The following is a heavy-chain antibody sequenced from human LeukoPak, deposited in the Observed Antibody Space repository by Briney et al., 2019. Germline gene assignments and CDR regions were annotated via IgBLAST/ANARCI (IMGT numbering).Heavy chain of an antibody. J-gene: IGHJ2*01. CDR2: ISGSGGST. CDR3: AKDLDYYDSSGYYFGWYFDL. Sequence: PGGSLRLSCAASGFTFSNYGMNWVRQAPGKGLEWVSAISGSGGSTYYADSVKGRFTISRDNSKNTLYLQMNSLRAEDTAVYYCAKDLDYYDSSGYYFGWYFDLWGRGTLVTVSS. D-gene: IGHD3-22*01. V-gene: IGHV3-23*01. CDR1: GFTFSNYG.